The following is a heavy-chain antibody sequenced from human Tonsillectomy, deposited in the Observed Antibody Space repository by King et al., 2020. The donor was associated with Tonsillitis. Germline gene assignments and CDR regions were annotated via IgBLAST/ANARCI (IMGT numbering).Heavy chain of an antibody. V-gene: IGHV3-74*01. CDR2: ISSDGSSI. CDR1: GFTFSSYW. J-gene: IGHJ4*02. Sequence: VQLVESGGGLLQPGVSLRLSCAASGFTFSSYWLHWVRRTPGKGLVWVSGISSDGSSITYADSVKGRFTISRDNAKSTLYLQMNSLRAEDTAVYYCATSRSFDYWGQGTLVTVAS. CDR3: ATSRSFDY. D-gene: IGHD2-2*01.